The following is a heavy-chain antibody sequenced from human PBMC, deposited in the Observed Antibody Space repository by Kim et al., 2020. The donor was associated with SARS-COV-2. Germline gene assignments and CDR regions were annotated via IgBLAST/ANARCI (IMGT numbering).Heavy chain of an antibody. V-gene: IGHV1-8*01. Sequence: ASVKVSCKASGYTFTSYDINWVRQATGQGLEWMGWMNPNSGNTGYAQKFQGRVTMTRNTSISTAYMELSSLRSEDTAVYYCARCPRLTIFGVVSFDYWGQGTLVTVSS. J-gene: IGHJ4*02. CDR2: MNPNSGNT. D-gene: IGHD3-3*01. CDR3: ARCPRLTIFGVVSFDY. CDR1: GYTFTSYD.